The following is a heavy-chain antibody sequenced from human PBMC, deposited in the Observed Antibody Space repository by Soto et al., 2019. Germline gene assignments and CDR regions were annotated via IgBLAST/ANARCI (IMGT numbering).Heavy chain of an antibody. D-gene: IGHD3-9*01. CDR2: IIPILGIA. CDR1: GYTFTSYYT. V-gene: IGHV1-69*02. CDR3: ASAYYDILTGYPASFHYYYYGMDV. Sequence: SVKVSCKASGYTFTSYYTISWVRQAPGQGLEWMGRIIPILGIANYAQKFQGRVTITADKSTSTAYMELSSLRSEDTAVYYCASAYYDILTGYPASFHYYYYGMDVWGQGTTVTVSS. J-gene: IGHJ6*02.